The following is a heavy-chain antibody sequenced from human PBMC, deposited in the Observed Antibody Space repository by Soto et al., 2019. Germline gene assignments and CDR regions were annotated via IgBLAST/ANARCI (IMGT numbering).Heavy chain of an antibody. V-gene: IGHV3-11*01. J-gene: IGHJ5*02. CDR1: GFTFSDYY. CDR3: ARDLRYSSSSGRWFDP. D-gene: IGHD6-6*01. CDR2: ISSSGSTI. Sequence: PGGSLRLSCAASGFTFSDYYMSWIRQAPGKGLEWVSYISSSGSTIYYADSVKGRFTISRDNAKNSLYLQMNSLRAEDTAVYYCARDLRYSSSSGRWFDPWGQGTLVTVSS.